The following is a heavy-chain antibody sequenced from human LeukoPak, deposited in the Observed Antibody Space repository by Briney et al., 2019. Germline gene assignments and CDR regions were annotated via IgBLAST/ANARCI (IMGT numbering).Heavy chain of an antibody. J-gene: IGHJ3*02. D-gene: IGHD1-14*01. CDR2: IIPIFGTA. Sequence: ASVKVSCKASGGTFSSYAISWVRQAPGQGLEWMGGIIPIFGTANYAQKFQGRVTITTDESTSTAYMELSSLRSEDPAVYYCARRNQGAFDIWGQGTMVTVSS. CDR3: ARRNQGAFDI. V-gene: IGHV1-69*05. CDR1: GGTFSSYA.